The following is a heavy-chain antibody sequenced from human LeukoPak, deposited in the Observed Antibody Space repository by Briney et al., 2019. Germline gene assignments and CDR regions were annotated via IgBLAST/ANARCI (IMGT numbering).Heavy chain of an antibody. Sequence: SETLSLICTVSGGSISSSTYYWGWIRQPPGKGLEWIGNIYYSGSTNYNPSLKSRVTISVDTSKNQFSLKLSSVTAADTAVYYCARGGYYGSGNDFRFDPWGQGTLVTVSS. J-gene: IGHJ5*02. V-gene: IGHV4-39*07. CDR1: GGSISSSTYY. D-gene: IGHD3-10*01. CDR3: ARGGYYGSGNDFRFDP. CDR2: IYYSGST.